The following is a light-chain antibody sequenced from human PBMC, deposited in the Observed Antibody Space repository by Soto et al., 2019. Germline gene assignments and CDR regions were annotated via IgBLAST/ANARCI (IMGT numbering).Light chain of an antibody. J-gene: IGLJ1*01. V-gene: IGLV2-14*01. Sequence: QAAPTRAASGAGVPGRGSTIFCTGKRSGVGAYIYVSWYQQHPGKAPKVMIYDVSSRPSGVSNRFSGSKSGNTASLTISGLQAEDEADYYCSSYTSSSTLVFGTGTKVTVL. CDR3: SSYTSSSTLV. CDR2: DVS. CDR1: RSGVGAYIY.